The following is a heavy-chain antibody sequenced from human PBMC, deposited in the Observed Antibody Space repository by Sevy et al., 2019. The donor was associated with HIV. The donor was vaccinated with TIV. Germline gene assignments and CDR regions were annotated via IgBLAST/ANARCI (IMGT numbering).Heavy chain of an antibody. Sequence: GGSLRLSCAASGFTFSRYDMHWVRQATGKGLEWVSSIGTARDTYYPGSVKGRFTISRENAKKSLYLQMNSLRAGDTAVYYCARGTRYSGSYYLGDDAFDIWGQGTMVTVSS. CDR2: IGTARDT. CDR1: GFTFSRYD. V-gene: IGHV3-13*01. J-gene: IGHJ3*02. CDR3: ARGTRYSGSYYLGDDAFDI. D-gene: IGHD1-26*01.